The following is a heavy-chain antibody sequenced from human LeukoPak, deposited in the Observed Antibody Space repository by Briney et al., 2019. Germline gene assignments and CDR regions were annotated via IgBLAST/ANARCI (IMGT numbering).Heavy chain of an antibody. Sequence: PGGSLRLSCAASGFTFSSYWMSWVRQAPGKGLEWVSGINWNGGSTGYADSVKGRFTISRDNAKNSLYLQMNSLRAEDTALYYCARGPWELRSGYFDYWGQGTLVTVSS. D-gene: IGHD1-26*01. J-gene: IGHJ4*02. CDR3: ARGPWELRSGYFDY. CDR1: GFTFSSYW. CDR2: INWNGGST. V-gene: IGHV3-20*04.